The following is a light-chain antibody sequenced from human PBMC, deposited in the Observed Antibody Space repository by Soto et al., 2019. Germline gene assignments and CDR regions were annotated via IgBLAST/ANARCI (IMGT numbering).Light chain of an antibody. J-gene: IGLJ2*01. CDR1: SSDVGGYNY. CDR3: CSYAGSYNVV. CDR2: DIS. Sequence: QSALTQPRSVSGSPGQSVTISCTGTSSDVGGYNYVSWYQQHPGKAPKLMIYDISKRPSGVPDRFSGSKSGNTASLTISGLHDEEEAYYYCCSYAGSYNVVFGGGTKLTVL. V-gene: IGLV2-11*01.